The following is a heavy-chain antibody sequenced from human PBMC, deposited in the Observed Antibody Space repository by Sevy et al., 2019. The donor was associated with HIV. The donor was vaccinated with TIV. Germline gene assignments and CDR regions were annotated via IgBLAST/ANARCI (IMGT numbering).Heavy chain of an antibody. CDR3: ARDGQTVDYYYYMDV. Sequence: GGSLRLSCAASGFTFSSYWMHWVRQAPGKGLVWVSRINSDGSSTSYADSVKGRFTISRDNAKNTLYLQMNSLRAEDTAVYYCARDGQTVDYYYYMDVWGKGTTVTVSS. CDR1: GFTFSSYW. J-gene: IGHJ6*03. V-gene: IGHV3-74*01. CDR2: INSDGSST.